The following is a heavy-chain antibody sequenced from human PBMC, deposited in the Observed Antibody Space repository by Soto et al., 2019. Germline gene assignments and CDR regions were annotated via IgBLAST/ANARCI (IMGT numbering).Heavy chain of an antibody. CDR3: ARGPEDWFDP. J-gene: IGHJ5*02. CDR1: GGSFSGYY. CDR2: INHSGST. V-gene: IGHV4-34*01. Sequence: SGTLSLTCAVYGGSFSGYYWSWIRQPPGKGLEWIGEINHSGSTNYNPSLKSRVTISVDTSKNQFSLKLSSVTAADTAVYYCARGPEDWFDPWGQGTLVTVSS.